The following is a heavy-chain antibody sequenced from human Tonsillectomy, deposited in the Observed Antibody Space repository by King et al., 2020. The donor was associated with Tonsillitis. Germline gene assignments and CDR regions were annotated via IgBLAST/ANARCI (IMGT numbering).Heavy chain of an antibody. J-gene: IGHJ6*04. D-gene: IGHD3-3*01. CDR1: GGSISNYY. CDR3: AGAPYYDFWSGYLDV. Sequence: QLQESGPGLVKPSETLSLTCSVSGGSISNYYWNWIRQPPGKGLEGIGYIFDGGGSDSNPPLKSRVPISVDTSQKQFSLKLSSVSAADTAVYYCAGAPYYDFWSGYLDVWGKGTTVTVSS. V-gene: IGHV4-59*08. CDR2: IFDGGGS.